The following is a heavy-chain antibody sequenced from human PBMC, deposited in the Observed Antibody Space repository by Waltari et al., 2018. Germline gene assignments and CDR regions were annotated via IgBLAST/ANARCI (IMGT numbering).Heavy chain of an antibody. D-gene: IGHD7-27*01. CDR2: INAGNGNT. CDR3: ARPLGTRVYFDY. CDR1: GYTFTSYA. V-gene: IGHV1-3*01. Sequence: QVQLVQSGAEVKKPGASVKVSCKASGYTFTSYAMHWVRQAPGQRLEWMGWINAGNGNTKYSQKFQGRVTITRDTSASTAYMELSSLRSEDTAVYYCARPLGTRVYFDYWGQGTLVTVSS. J-gene: IGHJ4*02.